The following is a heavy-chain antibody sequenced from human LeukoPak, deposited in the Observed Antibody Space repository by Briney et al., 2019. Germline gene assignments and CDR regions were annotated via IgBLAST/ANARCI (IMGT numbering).Heavy chain of an antibody. CDR2: INGDGRNI. CDR1: GFTFSSYW. D-gene: IGHD3-3*02. J-gene: IGHJ4*02. V-gene: IGHV3-74*01. CDR3: ARVSVGRYYFDN. Sequence: GGSLRLSCVASGFTFSSYWMHWVRQDPRKGLVWVSRINGDGRNINYADSVRGRFTISRDNAKNTLYLQMNTLRVEDTAVYYCARVSVGRYYFDNWGQGTPVTVS.